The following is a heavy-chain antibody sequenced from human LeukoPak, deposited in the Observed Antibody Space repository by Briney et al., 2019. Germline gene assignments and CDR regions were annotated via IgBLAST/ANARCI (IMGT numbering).Heavy chain of an antibody. CDR2: IYTSGST. CDR3: ARESIVATIRYFDY. Sequence: SETLSLTCTVSGGSISSYYWSWIRQPAGKGLEWIGRIYTSGSTNYNPSLKSRVTMSVDTSKNQFSLKLSPVTAADTAVYYCARESIVATIRYFDYWGQGTLVTVSS. D-gene: IGHD5-12*01. CDR1: GGSISSYY. V-gene: IGHV4-4*07. J-gene: IGHJ4*02.